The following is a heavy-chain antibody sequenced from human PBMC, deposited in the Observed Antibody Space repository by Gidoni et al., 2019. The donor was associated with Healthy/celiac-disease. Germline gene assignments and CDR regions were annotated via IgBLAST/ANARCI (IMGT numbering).Heavy chain of an antibody. CDR3: ARRRRAVAEHDY. CDR2: INHRGST. J-gene: IGHJ4*02. Sequence: QVQLQQWGAGLLKPSETLSLTCAVSGGSFSGYYWSWFRQPPGKGLEWIGEINHRGSTNYNLSLKSRVTISVDTSKNQFSLKLSSVTAADTAVYYCARRRRAVAEHDYWGQGTLVTVSS. D-gene: IGHD6-19*01. CDR1: GGSFSGYY. V-gene: IGHV4-34*01.